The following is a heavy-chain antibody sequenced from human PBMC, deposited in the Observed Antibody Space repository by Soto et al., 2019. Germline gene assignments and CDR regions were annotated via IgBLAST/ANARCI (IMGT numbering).Heavy chain of an antibody. CDR1: GGTFSSPP. V-gene: IGHV1-69*08. Sequence: QDQLVQSGAEVKKPGSSVKVSCKASGGTFSSPPFSWVRQAPGQGLEGMGRIIPDLGTATYAQKFQGRGTITADESATTVYMELNSLRSEDTAVYYCARPDFGDYWYFDLWGRGTLVTVSS. CDR3: ARPDFGDYWYFDL. J-gene: IGHJ2*01. D-gene: IGHD4-17*01. CDR2: IIPDLGTA.